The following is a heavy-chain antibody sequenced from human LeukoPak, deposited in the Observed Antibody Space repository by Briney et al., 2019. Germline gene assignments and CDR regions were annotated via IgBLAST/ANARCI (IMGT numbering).Heavy chain of an antibody. CDR1: GGSISSGSYY. D-gene: IGHD3-10*01. Sequence: SETLSLTCTVSGGSISSGSYYWSWIRQPAGKGLEWIGRIYTSGSTNYNPSLKSRVTISVDTSKNQFSLKLSSVTAADTAVYYCARDSGITMVRGVMEDAFDIWGQGTMVTVSS. J-gene: IGHJ3*02. CDR2: IYTSGST. V-gene: IGHV4-61*02. CDR3: ARDSGITMVRGVMEDAFDI.